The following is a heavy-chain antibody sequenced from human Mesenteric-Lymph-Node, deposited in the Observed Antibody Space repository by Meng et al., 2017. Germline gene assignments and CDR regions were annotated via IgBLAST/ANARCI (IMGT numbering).Heavy chain of an antibody. J-gene: IGHJ5*02. D-gene: IGHD4-17*01. CDR3: ARTNYGDYNWFDP. V-gene: IGHV4-34*09. CDR2: INHSGST. Sequence: QVQLPESGPGLVKPSQTLSLTCAVYGGSFSGYYWSWIRQPPGKGLEWIGEINHSGSTNYNPSLKSRVTISVDTSKNQFSLKLSSVTAADTAVYFCARTNYGDYNWFDPWGQGTLVTVSS. CDR1: GGSFSGYY.